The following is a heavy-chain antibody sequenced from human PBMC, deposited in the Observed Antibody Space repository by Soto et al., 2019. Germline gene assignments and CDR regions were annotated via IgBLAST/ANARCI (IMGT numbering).Heavy chain of an antibody. V-gene: IGHV3-30*18. CDR1: GFTFRSYG. CDR2: ISYDGSNK. D-gene: IGHD4-17*01. Sequence: LRLSCAASGFTFRSYGMHWVRQAPGKGLEWVTIISYDGSNKYYADSVKGRFTISRDNSKNTLYLQMNSLRAEDTAEYYCAKEKSPRTHGKASLEYWRPGTLLAVST. J-gene: IGHJ4*02. CDR3: AKEKSPRTHGKASLEY.